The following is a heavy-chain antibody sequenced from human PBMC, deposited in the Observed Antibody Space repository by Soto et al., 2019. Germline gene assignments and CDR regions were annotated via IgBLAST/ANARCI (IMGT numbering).Heavy chain of an antibody. CDR1: GESISSSSYY. Sequence: SETLSLTCIVSGESISSSSYYWGWIRQPPGKGLEWIGIIYYSGRTYYNPSFRSRVTISIDTSKNQFSLKLSSVTATDTAVYYCARQRTTVVTQAYFDHWGQRALVTVSS. V-gene: IGHV4-39*01. CDR3: ARQRTTVVTQAYFDH. CDR2: IYYSGRT. D-gene: IGHD2-21*02. J-gene: IGHJ4*02.